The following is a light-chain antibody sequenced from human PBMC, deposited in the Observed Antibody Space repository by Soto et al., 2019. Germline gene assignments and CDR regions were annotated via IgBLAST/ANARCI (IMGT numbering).Light chain of an antibody. V-gene: IGKV1-5*03. CDR3: QQYNSYSWK. J-gene: IGKJ1*01. CDR1: QSISSW. CDR2: KAS. Sequence: DIQMTQSPSTLSASVGDRVTITCRASQSISSWFAWYQQKPGKAPKLLIYKASSLESGVPSRFIRSRSGTEISLTISSLQPDGFATYYCQQYNSYSWKFGQGTKVEIK.